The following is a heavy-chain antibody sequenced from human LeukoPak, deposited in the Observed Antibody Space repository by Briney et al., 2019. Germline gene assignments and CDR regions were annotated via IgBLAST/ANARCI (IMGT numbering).Heavy chain of an antibody. CDR2: IYYSGST. Sequence: KPSETLSLTCTVSGGSISSSSYYWGWIRQPPGKGLEWIGSIYYSGSTYYNPSLKSRVTISVDTSKDQFSLKLSSVTAADTAVYYCARDASLFDPWGQGTLVTVSS. CDR3: ARDASLFDP. J-gene: IGHJ5*02. D-gene: IGHD3-16*01. V-gene: IGHV4-39*07. CDR1: GGSISSSSYY.